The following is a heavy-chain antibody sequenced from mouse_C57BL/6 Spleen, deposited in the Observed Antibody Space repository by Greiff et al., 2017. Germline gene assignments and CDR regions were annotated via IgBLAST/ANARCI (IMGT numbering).Heavy chain of an antibody. V-gene: IGHV5-17*01. CDR2: ISSGSSTI. D-gene: IGHD3-2*02. J-gene: IGHJ4*01. CDR3: ASTAQATKDYAMDY. CDR1: GFTFSDYG. Sequence: EVKLVESGGGLVKPGGSLKLSCAASGFTFSDYGMHWVRQAPEKGLEWVAYISSGSSTIYYADTVKGRFTISRDNAKNTLFLQMTSLRSEDTAMYYCASTAQATKDYAMDYWGQGTSVTVSS.